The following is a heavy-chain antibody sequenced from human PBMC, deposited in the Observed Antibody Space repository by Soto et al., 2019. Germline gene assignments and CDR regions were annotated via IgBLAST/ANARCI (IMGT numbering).Heavy chain of an antibody. CDR2: IKQDGTEK. CDR3: ARGDTPMITGMDSFDI. D-gene: IGHD5-18*01. CDR1: GFTFSRYL. V-gene: IGHV3-7*01. Sequence: GGSRRLSWAASGFTFSRYLMNWGRQAPGKGLEWVANIKQDGTEKNYVDSVKGRFTISRDNARKSPYLQMDSLRAEDTAVYFCARGDTPMITGMDSFDIWGQGTMVTVS. J-gene: IGHJ3*02.